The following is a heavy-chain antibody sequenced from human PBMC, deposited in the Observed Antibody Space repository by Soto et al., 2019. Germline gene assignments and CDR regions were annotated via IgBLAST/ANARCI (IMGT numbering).Heavy chain of an antibody. V-gene: IGHV4-34*01. CDR2: INHSGST. J-gene: IGHJ5*02. Sequence: QVQLQQWGAGLLKPSETLSLTCAVYGGSFSGYYWSWIRQPPGKGLDWIGEINHSGSTNYNPSLKSRGTKSLDTSKNQFSLKLSSVTAADTVVYCCARGGLIAVAGTNWFDPWGQGTLVTVSS. CDR3: ARGGLIAVAGTNWFDP. CDR1: GGSFSGYY. D-gene: IGHD6-19*01.